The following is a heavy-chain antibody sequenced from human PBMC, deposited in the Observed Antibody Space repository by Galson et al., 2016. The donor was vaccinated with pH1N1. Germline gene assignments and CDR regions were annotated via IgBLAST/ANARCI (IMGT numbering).Heavy chain of an antibody. V-gene: IGHV1-69*13. Sequence: SVKVSCKASGGPFSVYTINWVRQAPGQGLEWIGGIIPIFGTPTYAQKFQGRVTITADESSTTHYMELRSLRSEDTAIYYCARRHKHFDTSGFQNWGQGTLVTVSS. CDR1: GGPFSVYT. J-gene: IGHJ4*02. CDR2: IIPIFGTP. CDR3: ARRHKHFDTSGFQN. D-gene: IGHD3-22*01.